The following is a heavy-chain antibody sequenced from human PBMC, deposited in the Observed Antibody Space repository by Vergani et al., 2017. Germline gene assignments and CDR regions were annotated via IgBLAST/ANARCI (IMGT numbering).Heavy chain of an antibody. CDR3: TKRGDYGDYSGS. D-gene: IGHD3-16*01. CDR1: GFTFSTYA. J-gene: IGHJ4*02. Sequence: EVQMVESGGGLVQPGGSLRLSCAASGFTFSTYAMTWVRQAPGKGLEWVSVVSGTAGSTSYADSVKGRFTISRDNSKNTLYLQMRSLRTEDTAVYYCTKRGDYGDYSGSWGQGTLVTVSS. CDR2: VSGTAGST. V-gene: IGHV3-23*04.